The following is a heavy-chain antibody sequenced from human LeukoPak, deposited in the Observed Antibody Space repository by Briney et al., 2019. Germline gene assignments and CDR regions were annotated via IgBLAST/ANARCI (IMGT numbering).Heavy chain of an antibody. CDR3: ARDLVYCTNGVCFTAPPLNWFDP. J-gene: IGHJ5*02. Sequence: ASVKVFCKASGYTFTGYYMHWVRQAPGQGLEWMGWINPNSGGTNYAQKFQGRVTMTRDTSISTAYMELSRLRSDDTAVYYCARDLVYCTNGVCFTAPPLNWFDPWGQGTLVTVSS. V-gene: IGHV1-2*02. CDR2: INPNSGGT. CDR1: GYTFTGYY. D-gene: IGHD2-8*01.